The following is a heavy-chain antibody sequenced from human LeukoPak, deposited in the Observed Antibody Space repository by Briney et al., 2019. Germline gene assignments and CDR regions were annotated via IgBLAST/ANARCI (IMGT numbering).Heavy chain of an antibody. CDR1: GGSISSYY. J-gene: IGHJ4*02. CDR2: IHYSGSS. CDR3: ARLGQRLPLYYFDN. V-gene: IGHV4-59*08. Sequence: SETLSLTCNVSGGSISSYYWNCIRQPPGEGLEWIGNIHYSGSSYYNRSFRIRVIVSVDTSKNQFSLNLSSETAADTAVYYCARLGQRLPLYYFDNWGQGTLVTVSS. D-gene: IGHD6-25*01.